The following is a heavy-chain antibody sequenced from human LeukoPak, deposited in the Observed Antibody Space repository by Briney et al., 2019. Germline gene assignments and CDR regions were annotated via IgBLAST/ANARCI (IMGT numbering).Heavy chain of an antibody. D-gene: IGHD3-22*01. Sequence: PGGSLRLSCAASGFTFRSYSMHWVREAPGKGLEWVPYISSTSSTIYYADSVKGRFTISRDNAKNSLYLQMNSLRDEDTAVYYCARSAPYYYDSSGYSACDSWGQGTMVTVSA. J-gene: IGHJ3*02. V-gene: IGHV3-48*02. CDR2: ISSTSSTI. CDR3: ARSAPYYYDSSGYSACDS. CDR1: GFTFRSYS.